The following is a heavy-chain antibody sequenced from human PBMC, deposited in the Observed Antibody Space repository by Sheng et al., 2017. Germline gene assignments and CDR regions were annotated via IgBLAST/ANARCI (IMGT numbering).Heavy chain of an antibody. CDR3: ARGPTTTYYFDN. Sequence: QVQLVQSGAEVKKPGASVKVSCKTSGYTFISYDINWVRQATGHGLEWMGRMNPHSSYTDYAQNFQGRVTISRNTSINTAYLELSSLKSEDTAVYYCARGPTTTYYFDNWGQGTLVTVSS. J-gene: IGHJ4*02. D-gene: IGHD1-26*01. V-gene: IGHV1-8*03. CDR2: MNPHSSYT. CDR1: GYTFISYD.